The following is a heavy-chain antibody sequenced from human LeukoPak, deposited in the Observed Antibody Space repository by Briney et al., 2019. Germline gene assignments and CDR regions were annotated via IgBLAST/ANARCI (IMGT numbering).Heavy chain of an antibody. CDR2: IYHTGST. CDR3: ARTYSETSIDY. CDR1: GGSISSYY. Sequence: PSETLSLTCTVSGGSISSYYWSWIRQPPGKGLEWMGYIYHTGSTNYNPSLKSRVTISVDTSKNQFSLKLSSVTAADTAVYYRARTYSETSIDYWGQGTLVTVSS. J-gene: IGHJ4*02. D-gene: IGHD1-26*01. V-gene: IGHV4-59*01.